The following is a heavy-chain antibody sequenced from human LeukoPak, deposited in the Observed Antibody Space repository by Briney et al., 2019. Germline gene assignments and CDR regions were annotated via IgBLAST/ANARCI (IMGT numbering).Heavy chain of an antibody. D-gene: IGHD2-15*01. J-gene: IGHJ4*02. V-gene: IGHV3-23*01. CDR3: ARGGGYYPIDY. CDR1: GFTFSSYA. CDR2: LYSDGRT. Sequence: GGSLRLSCAASGFTFSSYAMSWVRQAPGKGLEWVSVLYSDGRTYYADSVKGRFTISRDTSKNTLYLQVNSLRAEDTAVYYCARGGGYYPIDYWGQGTLVTVSS.